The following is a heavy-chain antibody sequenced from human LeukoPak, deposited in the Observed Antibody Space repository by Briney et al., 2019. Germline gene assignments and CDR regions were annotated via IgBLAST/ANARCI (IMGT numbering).Heavy chain of an antibody. D-gene: IGHD3-10*01. CDR1: GGSISSYY. CDR2: IYYTGST. J-gene: IGHJ4*02. V-gene: IGHV4-59*08. CDR3: ARHSGIGLDS. Sequence: SETLSLTCTVSGGSISSYYWSWIRQPPGKGLDWIGYIYYTGSTNYNPSLKSRVTISVDTSKNQFSLKLNSVTAADTAIYYCARHSGIGLDSWGQGTLVAVSS.